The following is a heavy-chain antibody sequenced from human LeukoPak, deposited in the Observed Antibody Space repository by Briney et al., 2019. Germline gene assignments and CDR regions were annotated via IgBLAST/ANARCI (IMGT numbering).Heavy chain of an antibody. V-gene: IGHV3-23*01. Sequence: GGSLRLSCTVSGFTVSSNSMSWVRQAPGKGLEWVSAISGSGGSTYYADSVKGRFTISRDNSKNTLYLQMNSLRAEDTAVYYCAKDGRDWAVAGQASFDYWGQGTLVTVSS. CDR3: AKDGRDWAVAGQASFDY. CDR2: ISGSGGST. D-gene: IGHD6-19*01. J-gene: IGHJ4*02. CDR1: GFTVSSNS.